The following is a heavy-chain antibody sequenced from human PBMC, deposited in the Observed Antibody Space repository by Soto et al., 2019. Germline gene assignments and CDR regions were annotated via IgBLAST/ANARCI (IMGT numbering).Heavy chain of an antibody. V-gene: IGHV3-33*01. CDR1: GFTFSSYG. D-gene: IGHD3-22*01. J-gene: IGHJ4*02. Sequence: QVQLVESGGGVVQPGRSLRLSCAASGFTFSSYGMHWVRQAPGKGLEWVAVIWSDGSNKYYADSVKGRFTISRDNSKNTQYLQMNSLRAEVTAVDYCARGKYYYDSRGYCRDWCQGTLVTVSS. CDR2: IWSDGSNK. CDR3: ARGKYYYDSRGYCRD.